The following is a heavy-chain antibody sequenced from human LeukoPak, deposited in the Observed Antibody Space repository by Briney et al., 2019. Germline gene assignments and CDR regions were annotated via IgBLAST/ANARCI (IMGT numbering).Heavy chain of an antibody. CDR2: IYYSGST. J-gene: IGHJ3*02. Sequence: SETLSLTCTVSGGSISSYYWGWIRQPPGKGLEWIGSIYYSGSTYYNPSLKSRVTISVDTSKNQFSLKLSSVTAADTAVYYCARRSGPIDAFDIWGQGTMVTVSS. D-gene: IGHD3-10*01. CDR3: ARRSGPIDAFDI. CDR1: GGSISSYY. V-gene: IGHV4-39*01.